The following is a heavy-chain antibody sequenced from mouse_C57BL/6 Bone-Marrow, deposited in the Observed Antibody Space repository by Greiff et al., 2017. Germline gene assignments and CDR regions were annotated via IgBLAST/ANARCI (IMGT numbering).Heavy chain of an antibody. V-gene: IGHV5-16*01. D-gene: IGHD1-1*01. Sequence: EVKVVESAGGLVQPGSSMKLSCTASGFTFSDYYMAWVRQVPEKGLEWVANINYDGSSTYYLDSLKSRFIITRDNAKNILYLQMSGLKSGDTATYYYAREWDYGSSLDYWGQGTTLTVSS. CDR1: GFTFSDYY. CDR3: AREWDYGSSLDY. J-gene: IGHJ2*01. CDR2: INYDGSST.